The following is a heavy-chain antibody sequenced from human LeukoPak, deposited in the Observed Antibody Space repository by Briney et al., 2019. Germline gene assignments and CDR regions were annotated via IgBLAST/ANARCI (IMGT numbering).Heavy chain of an antibody. Sequence: ETLSLTCTVSGGSISSSTWWGWVRQAPGKGLEWVATIKQDGSEKYYGDSVKGRFTISRDNAQSSLFLQMNSLRDEDAAVYFCASMWEGGYWGQGTLVTVSS. D-gene: IGHD1-26*01. CDR3: ASMWEGGY. V-gene: IGHV3-7*01. J-gene: IGHJ4*02. CDR1: GGSISSSTW. CDR2: IKQDGSEK.